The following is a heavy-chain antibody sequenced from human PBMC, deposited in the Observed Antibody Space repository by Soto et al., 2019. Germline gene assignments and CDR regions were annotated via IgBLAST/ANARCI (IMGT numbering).Heavy chain of an antibody. CDR1: GFTFSDYY. Sequence: PGGSLRLSCAASGFTFSDYYMSWIRQAPGKGLEWVSYISSSSSYTNYADSVKGRLTISRDNAKNSLYLQMNSLRAEDTAVYYCARVPLRGILTGYFDYWGQGTLVTVSS. CDR3: ARVPLRGILTGYFDY. J-gene: IGHJ4*02. D-gene: IGHD3-9*01. CDR2: ISSSSSYT. V-gene: IGHV3-11*06.